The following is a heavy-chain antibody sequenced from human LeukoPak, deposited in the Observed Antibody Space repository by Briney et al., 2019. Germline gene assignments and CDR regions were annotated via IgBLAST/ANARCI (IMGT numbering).Heavy chain of an antibody. CDR3: ARGRRGISSSWPRHNWFDP. D-gene: IGHD6-13*01. J-gene: IGHJ5*02. CDR2: IYYSGST. Sequence: PSETLSLTCTVSGGSISSSSYYWGWIRQPPGKGLEWIGSIYYSGSTYYNPSLKSRVTISVDTSKNQFSLKLSSVTAADTAVYYCARGRRGISSSWPRHNWFDPWGQGTLVTVSS. V-gene: IGHV4-39*01. CDR1: GGSISSSSYY.